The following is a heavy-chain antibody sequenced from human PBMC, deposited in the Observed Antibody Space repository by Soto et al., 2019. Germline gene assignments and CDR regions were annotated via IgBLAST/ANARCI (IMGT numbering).Heavy chain of an antibody. CDR3: ARGLGFCISTSCYRYFDS. Sequence: SETLSLTCAVSGDSISSGGYSWSWIRQPPGKGLEWIGYIHHTGSTYYNPSLNSRVTISIDRSKNQFSLNLTSVTAADTAVYYCARGLGFCISTSCYRYFDSWGQGTLVTVSS. CDR1: GDSISSGGYS. CDR2: IHHTGST. J-gene: IGHJ4*02. D-gene: IGHD2-2*01. V-gene: IGHV4-30-2*01.